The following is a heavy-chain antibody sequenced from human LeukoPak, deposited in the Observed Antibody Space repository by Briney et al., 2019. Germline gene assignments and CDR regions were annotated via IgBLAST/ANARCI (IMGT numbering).Heavy chain of an antibody. CDR3: ASELNCYYYMDV. CDR2: IYYSGST. J-gene: IGHJ6*03. Sequence: SETLSLTCTVSGGSISSSSYYWGWIRQPPGKGLEWIGSIYYSGSTYYNPSLKSRVTISVDTSKNQFSLKLSSVTAADTAVYYCASELNCYYYMDVWGKGTTVTVSS. V-gene: IGHV4-39*01. CDR1: GGSISSSSYY. D-gene: IGHD5-24*01.